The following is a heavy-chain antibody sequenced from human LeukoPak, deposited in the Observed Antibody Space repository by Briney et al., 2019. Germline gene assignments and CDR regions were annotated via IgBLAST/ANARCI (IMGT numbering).Heavy chain of an antibody. D-gene: IGHD1/OR15-1a*01. J-gene: IGHJ4*02. CDR3: ARLHVLNNSVLHHFDR. CDR2: SNYSGNT. CDR1: GGSISDYY. Sequence: SETLSLTCTVSGGSISDYYWSWIRQPPGKGLEWIAYSNYSGNTDYNPSLKSRVTISVDTSKNHFSLKLNSVTAADTAVYYCARLHVLNNSVLHHFDRWGQGTLVTVSS. V-gene: IGHV4-59*08.